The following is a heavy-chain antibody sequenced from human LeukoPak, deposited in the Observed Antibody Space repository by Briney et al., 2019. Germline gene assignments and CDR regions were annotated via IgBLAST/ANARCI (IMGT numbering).Heavy chain of an antibody. V-gene: IGHV4-38-2*02. D-gene: IGHD1-26*01. Sequence: SETLSLTCAVSGYSVGSDFYWGWIRQTPGKGLEWIGSVSHNTGASYNPSFKSRVTISLDTSKNHFSLTLTSVTAADTAVYFCAREPGWGHNYYYMDVWGKGTTVAVSS. CDR2: VSHNTGA. CDR1: GYSVGSDFY. J-gene: IGHJ6*03. CDR3: AREPGWGHNYYYMDV.